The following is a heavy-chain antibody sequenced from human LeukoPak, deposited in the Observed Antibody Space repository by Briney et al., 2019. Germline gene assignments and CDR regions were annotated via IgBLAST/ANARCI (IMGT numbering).Heavy chain of an antibody. Sequence: GASVKLSCKASGYTFTGYYMHWVRQAPGQGLEWMGWINPNSGGTNYAQKFQGRVTMTRDTSISTAYMELSRLRSDDTAVYYCARGGVVVPAAIGYYYYGMDVWGQGTTVTVSS. CDR1: GYTFTGYY. V-gene: IGHV1-2*02. D-gene: IGHD2-2*01. J-gene: IGHJ6*02. CDR2: INPNSGGT. CDR3: ARGGVVVPAAIGYYYYGMDV.